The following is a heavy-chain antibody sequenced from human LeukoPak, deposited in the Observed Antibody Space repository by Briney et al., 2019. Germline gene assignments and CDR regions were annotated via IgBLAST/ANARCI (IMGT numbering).Heavy chain of an antibody. J-gene: IGHJ4*02. CDR3: VRDDSNSVDY. D-gene: IGHD2/OR15-2a*01. Sequence: GGSLRLSCAASGFSFSNFWMLWVRQVPGKGLACVSRIDSAGGGTAYADSVKGRFSISRDNSKNTLDLQMNFLRVEDTGVYYCVRDDSNSVDYWGPGTLVTVSS. CDR1: GFSFSNFW. V-gene: IGHV3-74*01. CDR2: IDSAGGGT.